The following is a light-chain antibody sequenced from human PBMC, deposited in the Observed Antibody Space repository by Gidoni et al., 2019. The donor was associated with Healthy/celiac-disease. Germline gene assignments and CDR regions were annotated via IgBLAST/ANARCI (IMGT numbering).Light chain of an antibody. CDR3: QQYYSTPLT. CDR2: WTP. V-gene: IGKV4-1*01. CDR1: QSVLYSSNNKNY. J-gene: IGKJ4*01. Sequence: DIVMTQYPDSRAVSLGERATINCKSSQSVLYSSNNKNYLAWYQQKPGQPPKLLIYWTPTRESGVPDRFSGSGSGTDFTLTISSLQAEDVAFYYCQQYYSTPLTFGGGTKVEIK.